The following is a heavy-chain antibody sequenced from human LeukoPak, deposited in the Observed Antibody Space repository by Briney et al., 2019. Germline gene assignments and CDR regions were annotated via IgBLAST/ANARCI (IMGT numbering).Heavy chain of an antibody. J-gene: IGHJ3*02. CDR3: AKDRLEYGGGDAFDI. Sequence: PGGSLRLSCAASGFTFSSYAMSWVRQAPGKGLEWVSAISGSGGSTYYADSVKGRFTISRDNSENTLYLQMNSLRAEDTAVYYCAKDRLEYGGGDAFDIWGQGTMVTVSS. V-gene: IGHV3-23*01. CDR2: ISGSGGST. D-gene: IGHD4-23*01. CDR1: GFTFSSYA.